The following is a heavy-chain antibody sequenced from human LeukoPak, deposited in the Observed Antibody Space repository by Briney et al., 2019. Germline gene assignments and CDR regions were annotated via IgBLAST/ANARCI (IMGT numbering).Heavy chain of an antibody. CDR1: GLTFSSYD. J-gene: IGHJ3*02. V-gene: IGHV3-23*01. CDR3: ARKDRLDDAFDI. D-gene: IGHD6-19*01. Sequence: EGSLRLSCAASGLTFSSYDVSWVRQAPGKGLEWVSAITESGGSTYYADSVKGRFTISRDNSKNTLYLQMNSLRAEDTAVYYCARKDRLDDAFDIWGQGTMVTVSS. CDR2: ITESGGST.